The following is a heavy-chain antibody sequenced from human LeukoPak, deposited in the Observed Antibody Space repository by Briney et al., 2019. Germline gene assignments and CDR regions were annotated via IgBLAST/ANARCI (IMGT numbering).Heavy chain of an antibody. Sequence: ASVKVSCKASGYTFTSYYMHWVRQAPGQGLEWMGIINPSGGSTSYAQKFQGRVTMTRDTSTSTVYMELSSLRSEDTAVYYCARHVPGSSGYYWVYYYYMDVWGKGTTVTVSS. CDR3: ARHVPGSSGYYWVYYYYMDV. V-gene: IGHV1-46*01. D-gene: IGHD3-22*01. CDR2: INPSGGST. CDR1: GYTFTSYY. J-gene: IGHJ6*03.